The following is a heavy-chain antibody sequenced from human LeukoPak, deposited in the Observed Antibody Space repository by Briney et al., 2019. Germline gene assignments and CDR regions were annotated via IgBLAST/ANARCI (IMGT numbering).Heavy chain of an antibody. CDR3: VSIPGD. D-gene: IGHD7-27*01. V-gene: IGHV3-74*01. Sequence: GGSLRLSCAASGFILSSYWMHWVRQAPGKGLVWVSRINSDGSSTSYADSVKGRFTISRDNAKNTLYLQMNTLRAEDTAVYYCVSIPGDWGQGILVTVSS. J-gene: IGHJ4*02. CDR2: INSDGSST. CDR1: GFILSSYW.